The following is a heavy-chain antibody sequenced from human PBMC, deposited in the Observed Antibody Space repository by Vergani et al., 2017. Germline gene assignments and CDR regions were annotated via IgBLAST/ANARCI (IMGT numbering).Heavy chain of an antibody. D-gene: IGHD3-9*01. CDR3: ARAKEYYEILTGYHPPDYYYYYMDV. J-gene: IGHJ6*03. CDR1: GGTFSSYA. V-gene: IGHV1-69*12. CDR2: IIPIFGTA. Sequence: QVQLVQSGAEVKKPGSSVKVSCKASGGTFSSYAISWVRQAPGQGLEWMGGIIPIFGTANYAQKFQGRVTITADESTSTAYMELSSLRSEDTAVYYCARAKEYYEILTGYHPPDYYYYYMDVWGKGTTVTVSS.